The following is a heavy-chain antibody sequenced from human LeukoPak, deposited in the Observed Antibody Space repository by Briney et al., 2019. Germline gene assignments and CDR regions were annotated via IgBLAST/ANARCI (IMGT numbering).Heavy chain of an antibody. CDR2: ITGSGTNT. CDR3: VIWGDYDVLTGYYVPVY. V-gene: IGHV3-23*01. J-gene: IGHJ4*02. Sequence: QSGGSLRLSCVPSGFTFSNYAMSWVRQAPGKGLEWVSAITGSGTNTYYADSVKGRFTISRDNSKNTVFLQMNSLRHEDTAIYYCVIWGDYDVLTGYYVPVYWGQGTLVTVSS. D-gene: IGHD3-9*01. CDR1: GFTFSNYA.